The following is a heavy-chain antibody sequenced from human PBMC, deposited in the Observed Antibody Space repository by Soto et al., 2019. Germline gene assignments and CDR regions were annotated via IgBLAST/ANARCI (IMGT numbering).Heavy chain of an antibody. CDR2: ISNDGSS. Sequence: EVQLVESGGGLVQPGGSLRLSCVASGFTFSSYWMHWVRQAPGKGLVWVSSISNDGSSIYADPVNGRFTISRDNAKNTLYLQMTSLRAEDTAVYYCAILPNKSPQNWGQGTLVIVSP. CDR3: AILPNKSPQN. J-gene: IGHJ1*01. V-gene: IGHV3-74*01. CDR1: GFTFSSYW. D-gene: IGHD2-15*01.